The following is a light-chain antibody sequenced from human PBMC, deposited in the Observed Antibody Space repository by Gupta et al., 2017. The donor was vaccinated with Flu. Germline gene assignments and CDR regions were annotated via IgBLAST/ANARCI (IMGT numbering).Light chain of an antibody. Sequence: QSVLTQPPSASGTPGQRVTISCSGTSSNIGGSYVYWYQQLPGTAPELLSYRNYQRPSGVLERFSASKSGASASLAISGLRSEDEADYYCAGWDDSLSGVFAGGTKLTVL. V-gene: IGLV1-47*01. J-gene: IGLJ3*02. CDR2: RNY. CDR1: SSNIGGSY. CDR3: AGWDDSLSGV.